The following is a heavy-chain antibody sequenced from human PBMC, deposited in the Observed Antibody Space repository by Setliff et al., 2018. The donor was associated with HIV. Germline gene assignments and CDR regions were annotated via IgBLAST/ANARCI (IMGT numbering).Heavy chain of an antibody. CDR1: GFTFISST. V-gene: IGHV3-21*01. CDR3: ATGYSNGYDY. CDR2: ISSSGSYI. J-gene: IGHJ4*02. Sequence: GSLRLSCTVSGFTFISSTMNWVRQAPGKGLEWVASISSSGSYIHYADSLKGRFTISRDNSKNTLFLQMNSLRAEDTAVYYCATGYSNGYDYWGQGTLVTVSS. D-gene: IGHD5-18*01.